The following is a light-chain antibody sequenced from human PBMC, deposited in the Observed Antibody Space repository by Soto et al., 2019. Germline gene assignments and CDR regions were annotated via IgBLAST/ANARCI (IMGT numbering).Light chain of an antibody. V-gene: IGKV3-20*01. CDR2: DAS. CDR1: QSVSSNY. Sequence: EIVLTQSPGTLSLSPGERATLSCRASQSVSSNYLAWYQQRPGQAPRLLIYDASSRATGVPDRFSGGGSGTDFILIISRLEPEDFAVYYCHQYGGSPGTLGQGTKVDIK. J-gene: IGKJ1*01. CDR3: HQYGGSPGT.